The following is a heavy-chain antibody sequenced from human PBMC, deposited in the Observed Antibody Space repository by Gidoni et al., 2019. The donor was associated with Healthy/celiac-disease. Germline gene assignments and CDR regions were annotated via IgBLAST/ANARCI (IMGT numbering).Heavy chain of an antibody. D-gene: IGHD5-12*01. CDR3: ATPPAHGDGYNRGDAFDS. CDR1: GYSFTSYW. CDR2: IYPGDSDT. J-gene: IGHJ3*02. V-gene: IGHV5-51*03. Sequence: EVQLVQSGAEVKKPGESLKISCKGSGYSFTSYWIGWVRQMPGKGLEWMGIIYPGDSDTRYSPSFQGKVTISADKAISTAYLQWSSLKASDTAMYYCATPPAHGDGYNRGDAFDSWGQGTMVTVSS.